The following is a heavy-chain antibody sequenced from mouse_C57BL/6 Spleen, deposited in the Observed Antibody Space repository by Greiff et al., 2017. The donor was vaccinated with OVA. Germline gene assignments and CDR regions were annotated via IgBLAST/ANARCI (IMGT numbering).Heavy chain of an antibody. J-gene: IGHJ4*01. CDR3: ARLGLRRDYAMDY. V-gene: IGHV5-9*01. CDR2: ISGGGGNT. Sequence: EVMLVESGGGLVKPGGSLKLSCAASGFTFSSYTMSWVRQTPEKRLEWVATISGGGGNTYYPDSVKGRFTISRDNAKNTLYLQQSSLRSEDTALYYCARLGLRRDYAMDYWGQGTSVTVSS. CDR1: GFTFSSYT. D-gene: IGHD2-4*01.